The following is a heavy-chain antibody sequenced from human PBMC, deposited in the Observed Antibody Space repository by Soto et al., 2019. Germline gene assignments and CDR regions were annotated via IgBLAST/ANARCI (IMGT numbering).Heavy chain of an antibody. Sequence: QVQLLQSGPEVKKPGASVKVSCRAFGYRFTEFGISWVRQAPGQGLEWVGWSRADNSNPKYAKSLQGRVSVTTDTSSNTAYMEVTSLRTADTAVYYWARAGDRFEFVCGRNEALDNWGQGTLVFVSS. CDR2: SRADNSNP. D-gene: IGHD3-16*01. CDR1: GYRFTEFG. J-gene: IGHJ3*02. CDR3: ARAGDRFEFVCGRNEALDN. V-gene: IGHV1-18*01.